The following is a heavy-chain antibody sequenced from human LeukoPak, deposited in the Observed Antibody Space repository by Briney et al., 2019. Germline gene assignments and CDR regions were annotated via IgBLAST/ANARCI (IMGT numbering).Heavy chain of an antibody. D-gene: IGHD2-2*02. CDR1: GFTFSSYG. Sequence: GGSLRLSCAASGFTFSSYGMHWVRQAPGKGLEWVAFIRYDGSNKYYADSVKGRFTISRDNSKNTLYLQMNSLRAEDTAVYYCAKDQDDIVVVPAAIGPWGQGTLVTVSS. CDR2: IRYDGSNK. CDR3: AKDQDDIVVVPAAIGP. V-gene: IGHV3-30*02. J-gene: IGHJ5*02.